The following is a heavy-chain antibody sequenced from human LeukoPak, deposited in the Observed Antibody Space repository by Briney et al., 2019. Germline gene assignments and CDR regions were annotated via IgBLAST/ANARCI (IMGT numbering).Heavy chain of an antibody. D-gene: IGHD5-18*01. CDR3: AKKVDSYGQRFTFPYYFDY. J-gene: IGHJ4*02. CDR2: ISGSGGST. CDR1: GFTFSSYA. V-gene: IGHV3-23*01. Sequence: GGSLRLSCAASGFTFSSYAMSWVRQAPRKGLEWVSAISGSGGSTYYADSVKGRFTISRDNSKNTLYLQMNSLRAEDTAVYYCAKKVDSYGQRFTFPYYFDYWGQGTLVTVSS.